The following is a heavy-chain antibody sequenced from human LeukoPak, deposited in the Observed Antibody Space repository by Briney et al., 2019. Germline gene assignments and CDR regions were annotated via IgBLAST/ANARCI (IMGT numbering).Heavy chain of an antibody. CDR2: IYTSGST. CDR3: AKVLLQLWLEGPFDY. CDR1: GGSISSYY. J-gene: IGHJ4*02. D-gene: IGHD5-18*01. Sequence: SETLSLTCTVSGGSISSYYWSWIRQPAGKGLEWIGRIYTSGSTNYNPSLKSRVTMSVDTSKNQFSLKLSSVTAADTAVYYCAKVLLQLWLEGPFDYWGQGTLVTVSS. V-gene: IGHV4-4*07.